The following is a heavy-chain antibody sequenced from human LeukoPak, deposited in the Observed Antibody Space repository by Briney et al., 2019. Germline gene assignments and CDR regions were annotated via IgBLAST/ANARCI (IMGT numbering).Heavy chain of an antibody. CDR3: AKGGYCSSTSCYVGWFDP. Sequence: QPGGSLRLSCAASGFTFSSYVMNWVRQAPGKGLEWVSVISGGGGSTYYADSVKGRFTISRDNSENTLFLQMNSLRAEDTAVYYCAKGGYCSSTSCYVGWFDPWGQGTLVTVSS. D-gene: IGHD2-2*01. J-gene: IGHJ5*02. CDR1: GFTFSSYV. CDR2: ISGGGGST. V-gene: IGHV3-23*01.